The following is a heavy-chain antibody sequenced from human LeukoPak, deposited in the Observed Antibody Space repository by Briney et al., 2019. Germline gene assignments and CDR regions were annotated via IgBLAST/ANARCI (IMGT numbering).Heavy chain of an antibody. CDR1: GFTFSSFT. V-gene: IGHV3-23*01. J-gene: IGHJ4*02. CDR2: ITYSGAAT. CDR3: ARVSHYGSGYYYTLAY. D-gene: IGHD3-10*01. Sequence: PGGSLRLSCAASGFTFSSFTMSWVRQAPGKGLEWVSSITYSGAATYYADSVKGRFTISRDNSKNTLYLQMSSLRAEDTALYYCARVSHYGSGYYYTLAYWGQGTLVTVSS.